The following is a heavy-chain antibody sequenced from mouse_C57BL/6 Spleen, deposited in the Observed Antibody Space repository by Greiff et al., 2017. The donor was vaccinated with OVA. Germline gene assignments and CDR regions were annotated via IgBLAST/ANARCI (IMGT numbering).Heavy chain of an antibody. CDR1: GFTFSSYA. CDR3: ARDGSRTGYFDV. Sequence: EVKLVESGGGLVKPGGSLKLSCAASGFTFSSYAMSWVRQTPEKRLEWVATISDGGSYTYYPDNVKGRFTISRDNAKNNLYLQMSHLKSEDTAMYYCARDGSRTGYFDVWGTGTTVTVSS. D-gene: IGHD1-1*01. V-gene: IGHV5-4*01. CDR2: ISDGGSYT. J-gene: IGHJ1*03.